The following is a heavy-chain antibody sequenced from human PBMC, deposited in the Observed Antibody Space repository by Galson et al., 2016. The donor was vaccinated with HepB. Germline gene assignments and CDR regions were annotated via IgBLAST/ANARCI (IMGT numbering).Heavy chain of an antibody. CDR2: SVPILGMA. V-gene: IGHV1-69*04. Sequence: SVKVSCKASGGTFNSYAFSWVRQAPGQGLEWMGRSVPILGMANYAQKFQGRVTITADKSTSTVYMELSSLRSEDTAMYYCARDAVAVAGTLHFYFYGMDVWGQGTTVTVSS. CDR1: GGTFNSYA. CDR3: ARDAVAVAGTLHFYFYGMDV. J-gene: IGHJ6*02. D-gene: IGHD6-19*01.